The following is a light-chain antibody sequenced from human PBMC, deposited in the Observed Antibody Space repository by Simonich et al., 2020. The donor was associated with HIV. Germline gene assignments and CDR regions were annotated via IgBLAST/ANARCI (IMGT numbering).Light chain of an antibody. CDR2: GVS. CDR1: SSDVGAHNY. V-gene: IGLV2-14*03. CDR3: SSYTTSSTWV. J-gene: IGLJ3*02. Sequence: QSALTQPVSLSGSPGQSITISCTGTSSDVGAHNYVSWSQHHPGKVPKLMIYGVSRRPSGVSSRFSGSKSGDTASLTISGLQTEDEADYFCSSYTTSSTWVFGGGTNLTVL.